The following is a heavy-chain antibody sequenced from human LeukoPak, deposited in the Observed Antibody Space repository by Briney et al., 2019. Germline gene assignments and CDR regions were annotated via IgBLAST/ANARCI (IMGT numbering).Heavy chain of an antibody. V-gene: IGHV1-69*05. Sequence: GASVKVSCKASGGTFSSYAISWVRQAPGQGLEWMGGIIPIFGTANYAQKFQGRVTITTDESTSTAYMELSSLRSEDTAVYYCARVGGSSSWYYWFDPWGQGTLVTVSS. CDR2: IIPIFGTA. CDR1: GGTFSSYA. D-gene: IGHD6-13*01. J-gene: IGHJ5*02. CDR3: ARVGGSSSWYYWFDP.